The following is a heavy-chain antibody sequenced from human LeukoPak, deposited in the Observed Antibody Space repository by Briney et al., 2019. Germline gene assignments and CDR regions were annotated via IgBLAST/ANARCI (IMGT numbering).Heavy chain of an antibody. CDR2: IYYSGST. Sequence: KPSETLSLTCTVSGGSISNSNYYWVWIRQPPGKGLEWIGTIYYSGSTYYDPSLKSRVTISVDTSKNQFSLKLSSVTAADTAVYYCARVYGSGYDFRGAFDIWGQGTMVTVSS. V-gene: IGHV4-39*07. D-gene: IGHD5-12*01. CDR1: GGSISNSNYY. J-gene: IGHJ3*02. CDR3: ARVYGSGYDFRGAFDI.